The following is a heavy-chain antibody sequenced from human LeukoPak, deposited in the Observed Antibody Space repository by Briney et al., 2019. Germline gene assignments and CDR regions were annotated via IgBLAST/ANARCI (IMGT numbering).Heavy chain of an antibody. CDR2: ISWNSGSI. CDR1: GFSFDDYA. CDR3: AKDEGAVASDY. J-gene: IGHJ4*02. V-gene: IGHV3-9*01. Sequence: PGGSLRLSCAVSGFSFDDYAMHWVRQAPGKGLGWVSGISWNSGSIGYAESVKGRFTISRDNAKNSLYLQMNSLRAEDTALYYCAKDEGAVASDYWGQGTLVTVSS. D-gene: IGHD6-19*01.